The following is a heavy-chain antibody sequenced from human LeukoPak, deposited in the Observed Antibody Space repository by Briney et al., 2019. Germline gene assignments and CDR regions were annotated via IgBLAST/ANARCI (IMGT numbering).Heavy chain of an antibody. V-gene: IGHV3-7*04. CDR1: GFTFSSYW. D-gene: IGHD1-26*01. CDR3: ARDCVIVGAPCYDS. J-gene: IGHJ5*01. Sequence: GGSLRLSCAASGFTFSSYWMSWVRQAPGKGLEWVANIKEDGSEKIYVDSLKGRFTISRDNAKNSLYLQMNSLRAEDTAVYYCARDCVIVGAPCYDSWSQGTLVTVSS. CDR2: IKEDGSEK.